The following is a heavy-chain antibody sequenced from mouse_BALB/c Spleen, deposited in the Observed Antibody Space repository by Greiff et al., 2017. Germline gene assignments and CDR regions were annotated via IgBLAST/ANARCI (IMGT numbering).Heavy chain of an antibody. CDR1: GYSITSGYY. CDR2: ISYDGSN. V-gene: IGHV3-6*02. D-gene: IGHD2-12*01. CDR3: ARDEGYDVGYAMDY. Sequence: EVKVEESGPGLVKPSQSLSLTCSVTGYSITSGYYWNWIRQFPGNKLEWMGYISYDGSNNYNPSLKNRISITRDTSKNQFFLKLNSVTTEDTATYYCARDEGYDVGYAMDYWGQGTSVTVSS. J-gene: IGHJ4*01.